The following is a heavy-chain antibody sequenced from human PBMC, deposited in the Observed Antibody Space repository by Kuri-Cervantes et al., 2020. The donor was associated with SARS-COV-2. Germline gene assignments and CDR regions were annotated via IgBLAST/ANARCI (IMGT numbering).Heavy chain of an antibody. CDR1: GYTLTELS. CDR3: ARKPPNSGYDPSFDY. J-gene: IGHJ4*02. Sequence: ASVKVSCKVSGYTLTELSMHWVRQAPGKGLEWMGGFDPEDGETIYAQKFQGRVTMTRNTSISTAHMELSSLRSEDTAVYYCARKPPNSGYDPSFDYWGQGTLVTVSS. CDR2: FDPEDGET. V-gene: IGHV1-24*01. D-gene: IGHD5-12*01.